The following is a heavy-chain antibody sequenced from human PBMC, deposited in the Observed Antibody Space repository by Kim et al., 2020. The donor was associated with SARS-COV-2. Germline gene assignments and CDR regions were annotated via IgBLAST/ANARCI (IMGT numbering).Heavy chain of an antibody. CDR3: ARVYYYDSSGYQINYFDY. Sequence: SETLSLTCTVSGYSISSGYYWGWIRQPPGKGLEWIGSIYHSGSTYYNPSLKSRVTISVDTSKNQFSLKLSSVTAADTAVYYCARVYYYDSSGYQINYFDYWGQGTLVTVSS. CDR2: IYHSGST. V-gene: IGHV4-38-2*02. J-gene: IGHJ4*02. D-gene: IGHD3-22*01. CDR1: GYSISSGYY.